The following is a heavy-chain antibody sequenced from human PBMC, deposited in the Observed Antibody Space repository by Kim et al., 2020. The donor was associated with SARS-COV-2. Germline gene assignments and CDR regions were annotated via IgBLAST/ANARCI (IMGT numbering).Heavy chain of an antibody. CDR1: GFTFSSYG. CDR3: AKDPPGRLRWFNY. D-gene: IGHD4-17*01. Sequence: GGSLRLSCAASGFTFSSYGMHWVRQAPGKGLEWVAVISYDGSNKYYADSVKGRFTISRDNSKNTLYLQMNSLRAEDTAVYYCAKDPPGRLRWFNYWGQGTLVTVSS. V-gene: IGHV3-30*18. CDR2: ISYDGSNK. J-gene: IGHJ4*02.